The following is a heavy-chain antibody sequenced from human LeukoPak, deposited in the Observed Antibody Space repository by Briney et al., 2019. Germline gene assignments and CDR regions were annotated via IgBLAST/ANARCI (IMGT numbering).Heavy chain of an antibody. J-gene: IGHJ5*02. CDR2: INHSGST. CDR3: ATYSIILAAAGSNWFDP. CDR1: GGSFSGYY. D-gene: IGHD6-13*01. V-gene: IGHV4-34*01. Sequence: SETLSLTCAVYGGSFSGYYWSWVRQPPGKGLEWIGEINHSGSTNYNPSLKSRVTMSVDTSKNQFSLKLSSVTAADTAVYYCATYSIILAAAGSNWFDPWGQGTLVTVSS.